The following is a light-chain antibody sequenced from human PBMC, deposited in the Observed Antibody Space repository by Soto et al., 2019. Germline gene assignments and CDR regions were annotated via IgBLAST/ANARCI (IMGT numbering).Light chain of an antibody. CDR1: TSNIGAGYD. CDR3: QSYDVRLSGSV. CDR2: LNT. V-gene: IGLV1-40*01. Sequence: QSVLTQPPSVSGAPGQRVTISCTGTTSNIGAGYDVHWYQQFPGAAPKLLIFLNTNRPSGVPDRFSGSKSGNSASLAITGLQADDEADYFCQSYDVRLSGSVFGGGTKLTVL. J-gene: IGLJ2*01.